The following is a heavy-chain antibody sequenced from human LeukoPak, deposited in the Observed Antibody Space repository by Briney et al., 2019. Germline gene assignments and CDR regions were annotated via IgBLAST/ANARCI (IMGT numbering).Heavy chain of an antibody. D-gene: IGHD2-21*01. CDR2: INPGGSTT. Sequence: GGSLRLSCAASGFTFSTYWMHWVRPATGKGLVWVSRINPGGSTTTYADSVKGRFTISRDNAKSTLYLQMNSLRAEDTAVYYCAKICSGGNCYVDSWGQGTLVTVSS. CDR1: GFTFSTYW. J-gene: IGHJ4*02. V-gene: IGHV3-74*01. CDR3: AKICSGGNCYVDS.